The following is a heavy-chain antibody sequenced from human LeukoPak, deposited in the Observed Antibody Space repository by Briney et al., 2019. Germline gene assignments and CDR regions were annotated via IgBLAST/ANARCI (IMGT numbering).Heavy chain of an antibody. V-gene: IGHV3-48*03. CDR3: ARGEDYGTNSFDY. D-gene: IGHD4-17*01. CDR2: ITTSGRTR. CDR1: GFTFSSYE. J-gene: IGHJ4*02. Sequence: GGALRLSCAASGFTFSSYEINWVRQAPGKGLEWVSYITTSGRTRYYADSVKGRFTISIDNAKNSLYLQMNIPSAEDPAVYYCARGEDYGTNSFDYWGQGTLVTVSS.